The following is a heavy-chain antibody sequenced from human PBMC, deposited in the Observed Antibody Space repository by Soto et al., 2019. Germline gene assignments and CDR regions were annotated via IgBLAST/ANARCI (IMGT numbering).Heavy chain of an antibody. V-gene: IGHV3-23*01. CDR3: AKGSTRYYYGMDV. J-gene: IGHJ6*02. D-gene: IGHD2-2*01. CDR2: ISGSGGST. CDR1: GFTFSSYA. Sequence: GGSLRLSCAASGFTFSSYAMSWVRQAPGKGLEWVSAISGSGGSTYYAYSVKGRFTISRDNSKNTLYLQRNSLRAEDTAVYYCAKGSTRYYYGMDVWGQGTTVTVSS.